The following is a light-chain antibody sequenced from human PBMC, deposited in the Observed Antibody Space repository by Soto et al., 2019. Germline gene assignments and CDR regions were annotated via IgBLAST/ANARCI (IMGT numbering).Light chain of an antibody. CDR3: QQYYDAPQT. CDR2: WAS. J-gene: IGKJ1*01. CDR1: QSVLYSSNNKNY. Sequence: DIVMTQSPDSLAVSLGERATINCKSSQSVLYSSNNKNYLAWYQQKPGQPPKLLIYWASTRESGVPDRFSGSGSGTDFTLTISSLQAEDVAVYYCQQYYDAPQTFCQGTKVEIK. V-gene: IGKV4-1*01.